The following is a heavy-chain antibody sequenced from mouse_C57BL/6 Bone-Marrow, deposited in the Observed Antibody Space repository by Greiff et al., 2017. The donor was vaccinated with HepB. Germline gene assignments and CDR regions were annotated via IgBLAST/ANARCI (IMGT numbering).Heavy chain of an antibody. CDR2: IDPSDSYT. D-gene: IGHD1-1*01. CDR3: ARFPNYYGSSSYAMDY. CDR1: GYTFTSYW. Sequence: QVQLQQPGAELVMPGASVKLSCKASGYTFTSYWMHWVKQRPGRGLEWIGEIDPSDSYTNYNQKFKGKSTLTVDKSSSTAYMQLSSLTSEDSAIYYCARFPNYYGSSSYAMDYWGQGTSVTVSS. J-gene: IGHJ4*01. V-gene: IGHV1-69*01.